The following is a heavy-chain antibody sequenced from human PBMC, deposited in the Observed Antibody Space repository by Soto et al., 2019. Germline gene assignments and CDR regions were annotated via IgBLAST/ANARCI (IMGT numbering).Heavy chain of an antibody. J-gene: IGHJ6*02. D-gene: IGHD2-15*01. CDR1: GFTFSSYS. V-gene: IGHV3-48*02. CDR3: ARGPGRGVAAPRRYGMDV. CDR2: ISSSSSTI. Sequence: GGSLRLSCAASGFTFSSYSMNWVRQAPGKGLEWVSYISSSSSTIYYADSVKGRFTISRDNTKNSLYLQMNSLRDEDTAVYYCARGPGRGVAAPRRYGMDVWGQGTTVTVSS.